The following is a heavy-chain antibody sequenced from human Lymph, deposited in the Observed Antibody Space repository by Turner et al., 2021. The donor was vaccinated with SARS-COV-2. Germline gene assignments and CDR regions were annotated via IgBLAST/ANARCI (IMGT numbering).Heavy chain of an antibody. J-gene: IGHJ4*02. CDR2: ITPIFGTA. CDR3: TRGETIAAHYDY. CDR1: GGTFSTYT. V-gene: IGHV1-69*01. Sequence: QVQLVQSGAEGKKPGSSVKVSCKASGGTFSTYTISWVRQAPGQGLEWMGGITPIFGTANYAQKFQDRVTITADESTSTAHMELSSLRSEDTAVYYCTRGETIAAHYDYWGQGTLVTVSS. D-gene: IGHD6-6*01.